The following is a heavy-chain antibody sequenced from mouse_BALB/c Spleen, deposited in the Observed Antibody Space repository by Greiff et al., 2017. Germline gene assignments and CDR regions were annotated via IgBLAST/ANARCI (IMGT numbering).Heavy chain of an antibody. Sequence: EVHLVESGGGLVPPGGSLTLSCAASGFSFSSYGMSWVRQTPDKRLELVATINSNGGSTYYPDSVKGRFTISRDTAKNTLYLQMSSLKSEDTVMYYCARNNWDLYFDYWGQGTTLTVSA. CDR2: INSNGGST. V-gene: IGHV5-6-3*01. CDR1: GFSFSSYG. CDR3: ARNNWDLYFDY. J-gene: IGHJ2*01. D-gene: IGHD4-1*01.